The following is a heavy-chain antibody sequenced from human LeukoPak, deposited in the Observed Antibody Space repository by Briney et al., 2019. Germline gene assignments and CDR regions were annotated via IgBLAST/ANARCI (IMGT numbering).Heavy chain of an antibody. CDR3: ARDQLSYYYYYYGMDV. J-gene: IGHJ6*02. Sequence: PSETLSLTCTVSGGSISSYYWSWIRQHPGKGLEWIGYIYYSGSTYYNPSLKSRVTISVDTSKNQFSLKLSSVTAADTAVYYCARDQLSYYYYYYGMDVWGQGTTVTVSS. CDR2: IYYSGST. D-gene: IGHD2-2*01. CDR1: GGSISSYY. V-gene: IGHV4-59*06.